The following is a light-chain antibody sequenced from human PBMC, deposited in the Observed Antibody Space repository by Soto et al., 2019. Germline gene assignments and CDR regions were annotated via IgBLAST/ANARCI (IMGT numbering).Light chain of an antibody. CDR3: SSYTSSVTYV. CDR2: DVS. V-gene: IGLV2-14*03. J-gene: IGLJ1*01. CDR1: NSDVGAYNY. Sequence: QSALTQPASESGSPGQSITISCTGTNSDVGAYNYVSWYQQHPGEAPKLMIRDVSNRPSGVSNRFSGSKSGNTASLTISGLQAEDEADYYCSSYTSSVTYVFGTGTKVTVL.